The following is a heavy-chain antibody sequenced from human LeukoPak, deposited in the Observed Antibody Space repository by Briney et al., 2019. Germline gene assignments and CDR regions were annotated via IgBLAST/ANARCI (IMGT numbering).Heavy chain of an antibody. CDR3: AKERGIQVGATYFQH. Sequence: GGSLRLPCAASGFTFSSYGMHWVRQAPGKGLEWVAFIRYDGSNKYYADSVKGRFTISRDNSKNTLYLQMNSLRAEDTAVYYCAKERGIQVGATYFQHWGQGTLVTVSS. CDR1: GFTFSSYG. J-gene: IGHJ1*01. CDR2: IRYDGSNK. D-gene: IGHD1-26*01. V-gene: IGHV3-30*02.